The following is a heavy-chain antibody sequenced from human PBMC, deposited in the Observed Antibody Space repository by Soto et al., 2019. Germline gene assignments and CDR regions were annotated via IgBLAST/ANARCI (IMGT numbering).Heavy chain of an antibody. CDR3: ARDWELGY. CDR1: GFPFTTYY. V-gene: IGHV1-46*01. CDR2: INPSVDAT. Sequence: QVLLVQSGAEVKKPGASVKVSCKASGFPFTTYYLHWVRQAPGQGLEWMGVINPSVDATTYAQNFQGSVTMTKDTSASTVYMALSSLRSEDTAVYYCARDWELGYWGQGTLVTVSS. J-gene: IGHJ4*02. D-gene: IGHD3-10*01.